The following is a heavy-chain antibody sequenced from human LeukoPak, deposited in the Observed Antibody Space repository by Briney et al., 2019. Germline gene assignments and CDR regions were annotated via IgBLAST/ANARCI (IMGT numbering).Heavy chain of an antibody. V-gene: IGHV4-39*07. CDR1: GGSIRSGDHH. CDR2: LDESGRP. Sequence: SETLSLTCSVSGGSIRSGDHHWAWVRQPPGKGLEFIGSLDESGRPYYNRPLKSRVSISGDTSGKQFSLKLSSVTAADTAVYYCARARRGVYYFDYWGQGTLVTVSS. CDR3: ARARRGVYYFDY. D-gene: IGHD5/OR15-5a*01. J-gene: IGHJ4*02.